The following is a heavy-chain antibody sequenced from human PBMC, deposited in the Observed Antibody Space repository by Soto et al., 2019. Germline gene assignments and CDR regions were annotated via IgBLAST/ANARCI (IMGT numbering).Heavy chain of an antibody. J-gene: IGHJ4*02. D-gene: IGHD5-12*01. CDR3: AKEGTSGLYYFDY. V-gene: IGHV3-23*01. Sequence: EVQLLESGGGLVQPGGSLRLSCAASGFTFSNYAISWVRQAPGKGLEWVSIISGSGDTPYYADSVKGRFTISRDNSRNTLCLQVNSLRAGDSAKYYCAKEGTSGLYYFDYWGPGTLVTVFS. CDR2: ISGSGDTP. CDR1: GFTFSNYA.